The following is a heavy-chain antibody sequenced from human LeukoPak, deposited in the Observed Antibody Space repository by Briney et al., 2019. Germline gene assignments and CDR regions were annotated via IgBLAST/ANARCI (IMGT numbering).Heavy chain of an antibody. CDR1: GGSISSYY. J-gene: IGHJ5*02. CDR2: IYYSGST. V-gene: IGHV4-59*01. CDR3: ARDPYSSSWYGGRFDP. Sequence: PSETLSLTCTVSGGSISSYYWSWIRQPPGKGLEWIGYIYYSGSTNYNPSLKSRVTISVDTSKSQFSLKLSSVTAADTAVYYCARDPYSSSWYGGRFDPWGQGTLVTVSS. D-gene: IGHD6-13*01.